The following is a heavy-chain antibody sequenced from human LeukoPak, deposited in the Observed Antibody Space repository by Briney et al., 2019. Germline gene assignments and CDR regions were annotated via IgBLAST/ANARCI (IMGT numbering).Heavy chain of an antibody. CDR1: GYSISSGYY. CDR3: ARNPGSRPLDY. CDR2: MYHGGRT. V-gene: IGHV4-38-2*01. J-gene: IGHJ4*02. Sequence: PSETLSLTCAVSGYSISSGYYWGWIRQPPGKGLEWIGSMYHGGRTYYNPSLKSRVAISVDTSKNQFSLKLSSVTAADTAVYSCARNPGSRPLDYWGQGTLVTVSS.